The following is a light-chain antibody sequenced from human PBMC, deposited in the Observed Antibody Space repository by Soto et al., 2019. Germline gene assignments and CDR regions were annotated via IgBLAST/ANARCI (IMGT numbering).Light chain of an antibody. CDR2: EVN. CDR3: CSYAGDSTWV. Sequence: QSVLTQPASVSGSPGQSITISCTGTSNDVGSYNVVSWYQQHPGKAPKLLIYEVNKRPSGVSNRFSGSKSGNTASLTISGLQAEDEGDYHCCSYAGDSTWVFGGGTQLTVL. V-gene: IGLV2-23*02. CDR1: SNDVGSYNV. J-gene: IGLJ7*01.